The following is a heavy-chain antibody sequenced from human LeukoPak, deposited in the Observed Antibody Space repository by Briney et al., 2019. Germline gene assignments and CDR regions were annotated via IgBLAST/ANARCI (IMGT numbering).Heavy chain of an antibody. CDR3: ASAITFGGVIAPVFYYIDV. CDR2: IIPIFGTA. CDR1: GGTFSSYA. J-gene: IGHJ6*03. Sequence: SVKVSCKASGGTFSSYAISWVRQAPGQGLEWMGGIIPIFGTANYAQKFKGRVTITADESTSTAYMELSSLRSEDTAVYYCASAITFGGVIAPVFYYIDVWGKGTTVTISS. D-gene: IGHD3-16*02. V-gene: IGHV1-69*13.